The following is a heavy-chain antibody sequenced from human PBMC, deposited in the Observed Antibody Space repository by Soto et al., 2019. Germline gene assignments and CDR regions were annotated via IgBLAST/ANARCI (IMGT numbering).Heavy chain of an antibody. CDR1: GFTFNTHA. V-gene: IGHV3-23*01. CDR3: ARVRRRSEGVLRCRQPGPMNSNYWYFNL. CDR2: ISSGGST. J-gene: IGHJ2*01. D-gene: IGHD3-3*01. Sequence: EVRLLESGGDLVQPGGSLRLSCAASGFTFNTHAMSWVRQAPGKGLDWLSVISSGGSTHYAHSVKGRFTISRDNSKNILSLQMNSLIDEDTAVYYCARVRRRSEGVLRCRQPGPMNSNYWYFNLWGRGTQVTVSA.